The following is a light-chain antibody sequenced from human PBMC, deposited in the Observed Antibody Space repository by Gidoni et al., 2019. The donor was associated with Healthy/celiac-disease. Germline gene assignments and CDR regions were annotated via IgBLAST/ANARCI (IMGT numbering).Light chain of an antibody. CDR1: QSISSY. Sequence: DIQMTQSPSSLSASVGDRVTITSRASQSISSYLNWYQQKPGKAPKLLIYAASSLQSGVPSRCSGSGSGTDFTLTISSLQPEDFATYYCQQSYSNPRTFGQGTKVEIK. CDR3: QQSYSNPRT. V-gene: IGKV1-39*01. CDR2: AAS. J-gene: IGKJ1*01.